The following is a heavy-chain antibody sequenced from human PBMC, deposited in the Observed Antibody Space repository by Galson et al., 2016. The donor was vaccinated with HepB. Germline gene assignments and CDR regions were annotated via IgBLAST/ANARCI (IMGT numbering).Heavy chain of an antibody. CDR2: ISASGGST. V-gene: IGHV3-23*01. CDR1: GFTFSSFA. CDR3: ATSNAEY. Sequence: SLRLSCAASGFTFSSFAMSWVRQAPGKGLEWVSTISASGGSTYYADSVKGRFTISRDNSKNTLDLQMNSLGAEDTAVYYCATSNAEYWGQGTLVTVSS. J-gene: IGHJ4*02.